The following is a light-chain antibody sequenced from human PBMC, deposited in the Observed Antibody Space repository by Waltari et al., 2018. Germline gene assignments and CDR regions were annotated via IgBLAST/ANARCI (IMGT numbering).Light chain of an antibody. J-gene: IGLJ3*02. CDR2: LEDSGNY. V-gene: IGLV4-60*03. CDR1: SGHSTYL. Sequence: QPVLTQSSSTSASLGSSVKLTCTLDSGHSTYLIAGHQQQAGKAPRYLMKLEDSGNYNKGSGVPDRFSGSSSGADRYLAIFNLQSEDEADYYCETWDSNTRVFGGGTKLTVL. CDR3: ETWDSNTRV.